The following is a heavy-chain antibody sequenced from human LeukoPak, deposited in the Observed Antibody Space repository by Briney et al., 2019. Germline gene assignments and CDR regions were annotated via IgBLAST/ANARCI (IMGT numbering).Heavy chain of an antibody. V-gene: IGHV4-39*01. CDR2: IYYSGNT. CDR3: ASVRRGFGESSKYYSYYYMDV. D-gene: IGHD3-10*01. J-gene: IGHJ6*03. CDR1: GASIGASRYY. Sequence: SETLSLTCTVSGASIGASRYYWGWSRQPPGEGLEWIGNIYYSGNTYFNPSLKSRVTISVDTSKNQFSLKLSAVTAADTAVYYCASVRRGFGESSKYYSYYYMDVWGNGTTVTISS.